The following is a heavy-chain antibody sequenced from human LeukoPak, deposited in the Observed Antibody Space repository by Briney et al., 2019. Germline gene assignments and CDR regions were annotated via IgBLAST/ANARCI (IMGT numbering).Heavy chain of an antibody. V-gene: IGHV1-2*02. CDR1: GYTFTDYY. CDR2: INPNSGGT. D-gene: IGHD6-13*01. J-gene: IGHJ4*02. Sequence: ASVKVSCKASGYTFTDYYVHWVRQAPGQGLGWMGWINPNSGGTHYDQKFQGRVTVTRDTSINTTYMQFSSLRSDDTAVYYCARGYIAAAGIDYWGQGTLVTVSS. CDR3: ARGYIAAAGIDY.